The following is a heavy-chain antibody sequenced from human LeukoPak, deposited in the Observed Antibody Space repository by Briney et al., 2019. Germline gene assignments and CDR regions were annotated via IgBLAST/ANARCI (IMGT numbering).Heavy chain of an antibody. D-gene: IGHD3-3*01. V-gene: IGHV3-33*01. CDR3: ARAREWVYDAFDI. CDR2: IWYDGSNK. CDR1: GFTFSGYG. Sequence: PGGSLRLSCAASGFTFSGYGMHWVRQAPGKGLEWVAVIWYDGSNKYYADSVKGRFTISRDNSKNTLYLQMNSLRAEDTAVYYCARAREWVYDAFDIWGQGTMVTVSS. J-gene: IGHJ3*02.